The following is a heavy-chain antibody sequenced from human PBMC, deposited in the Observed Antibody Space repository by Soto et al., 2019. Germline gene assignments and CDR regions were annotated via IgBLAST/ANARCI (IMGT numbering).Heavy chain of an antibody. D-gene: IGHD2-15*01. J-gene: IGHJ6*03. Sequence: QVQLVQSGAEVKKPGSSVRISCTASGVAFSNYTFTWVRRAPGQGLEWMGRVIPLLDASNYAEKIPNRVTITAYRSTSTAYMELSGLKSEDSAIYYCASGKSQMTQDRMGFYYYMDVWGKGTTVTVSS. V-gene: IGHV1-69*08. CDR3: ASGKSQMTQDRMGFYYYMDV. CDR2: VIPLLDAS. CDR1: GVAFSNYT.